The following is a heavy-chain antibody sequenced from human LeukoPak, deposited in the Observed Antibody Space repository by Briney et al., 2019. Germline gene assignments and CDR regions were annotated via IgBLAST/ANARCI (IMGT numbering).Heavy chain of an antibody. CDR3: ARASTTVPNLLDN. CDR1: GFTFSIYG. V-gene: IGHV3-33*01. D-gene: IGHD4-17*01. CDR2: IWYDGSNK. J-gene: IGHJ4*02. Sequence: GRSLRLSCAASGFTFSIYGMHWVRQAPGKGLEWVAIIWYDGSNKYYADSVKGRFTISRDNSKNTLYLQMNSLRAEDTAMYYCARASTTVPNLLDNWGQGTLVTVSS.